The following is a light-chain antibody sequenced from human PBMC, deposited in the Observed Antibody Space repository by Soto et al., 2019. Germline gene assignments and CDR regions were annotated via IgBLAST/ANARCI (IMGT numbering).Light chain of an antibody. J-gene: IGKJ2*01. Sequence: IQMTQSPSSLSASVGDRITITCRTSQSIDTYLNWYQQKPGKAPKLLIYAASSLQSGVPSRFSGSGSGTDFTLTISSLLPEDFATYFCQQSYSTPTFGQGTKVEIK. CDR3: QQSYSTPT. CDR2: AAS. CDR1: QSIDTY. V-gene: IGKV1-39*01.